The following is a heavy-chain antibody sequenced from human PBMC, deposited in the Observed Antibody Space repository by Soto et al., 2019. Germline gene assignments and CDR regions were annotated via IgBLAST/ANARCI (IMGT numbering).Heavy chain of an antibody. CDR1: GSSISPYY. J-gene: IGHJ3*01. V-gene: IGHV4-59*01. CDR2: LFYRGTA. D-gene: IGHD1-26*01. Sequence: SETLSLTCSVSGSSISPYYWTLLRQAPGKGLEWIGYLFYRGTATYNPALKSRVTISLDTSKKQVSLRLSSVTAADTAVYYCAREKDRILGGYAFGYWGPGTMVTVSS. CDR3: AREKDRILGGYAFGY.